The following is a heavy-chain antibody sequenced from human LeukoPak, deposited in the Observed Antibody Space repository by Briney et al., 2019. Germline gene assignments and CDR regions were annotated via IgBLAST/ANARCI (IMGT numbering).Heavy chain of an antibody. CDR2: IKQDGSEK. V-gene: IGHV3-7*03. Sequence: GGSLRLSCAASGFTFSSYGMHWVRQAPGKGLEWVANIKQDGSEKYYVDSVKGRFTISRDNAKNSLYLQMNSLRAEDTALDYCAREDQPRGTFDYWGQGILVTVSS. CDR3: AREDQPRGTFDY. J-gene: IGHJ4*02. CDR1: GFTFSSYG. D-gene: IGHD2-15*01.